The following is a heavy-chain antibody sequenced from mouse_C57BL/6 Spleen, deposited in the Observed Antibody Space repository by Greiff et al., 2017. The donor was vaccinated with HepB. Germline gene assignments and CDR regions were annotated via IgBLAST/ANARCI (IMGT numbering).Heavy chain of an antibody. J-gene: IGHJ3*01. D-gene: IGHD1-1*01. V-gene: IGHV1-19*01. Sequence: EVQLQQSGPVLVKPGASVKMSCKASGYTFTDYYMNWVKQSHGKSLEWIGVINPYNGGTSYNQKFKGKATLTVDKSSSTAYMELNSLTSEDSAVYYCARAYGSSGAFAYWGQGTLVTVSA. CDR3: ARAYGSSGAFAY. CDR2: INPYNGGT. CDR1: GYTFTDYY.